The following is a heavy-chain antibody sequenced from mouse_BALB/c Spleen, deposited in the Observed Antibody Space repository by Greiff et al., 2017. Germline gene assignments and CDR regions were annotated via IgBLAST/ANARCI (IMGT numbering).Heavy chain of an antibody. V-gene: IGHV2-9*02. CDR1: GFSLTSYG. D-gene: IGHD1-1*01. CDR2: IWAGGST. J-gene: IGHJ4*01. Sequence: QVQLKESGPGLVAPSQSLSITCTVSGFSLTSYGVHWIRQPPGKGLEWLGVIWAGGSTNYNSALMSRLSISKDNSKSQVFLKMNSLQTDDTAMYYCARGPTVVANPHYYAMDYWGQGTSVTVSS. CDR3: ARGPTVVANPHYYAMDY.